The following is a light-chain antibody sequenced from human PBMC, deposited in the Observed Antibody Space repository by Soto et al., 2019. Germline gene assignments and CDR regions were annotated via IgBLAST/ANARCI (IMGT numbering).Light chain of an antibody. Sequence: EIVLTQSPGTPSLSPGERATLSCRASQSVSSSYLAWYQQKPGQAPRLLIYGASSRATGIPDRFSGSGSGTDFTLTISRLEPEDFAVYYCQQYGSSPVSTFGQGTKLEIK. J-gene: IGKJ2*02. CDR3: QQYGSSPVST. V-gene: IGKV3-20*01. CDR1: QSVSSSY. CDR2: GAS.